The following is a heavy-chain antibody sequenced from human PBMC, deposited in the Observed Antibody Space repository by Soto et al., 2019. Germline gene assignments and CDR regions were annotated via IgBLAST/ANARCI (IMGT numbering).Heavy chain of an antibody. V-gene: IGHV4-4*02. J-gene: IGHJ4*02. Sequence: QVQLQESGPGLVKPSGTLSLTCAVSGGSISSSNWWSWVRQPPGKGLEWIGKIYHSGSTNYNPSLKSRVTISVDKSKNQFSLKMSSVTAADTAVYYCARVYMVRGTIIRYFDYWGQGTLVTVSS. CDR2: IYHSGST. CDR1: GGSISSSNW. D-gene: IGHD3-10*01. CDR3: ARVYMVRGTIIRYFDY.